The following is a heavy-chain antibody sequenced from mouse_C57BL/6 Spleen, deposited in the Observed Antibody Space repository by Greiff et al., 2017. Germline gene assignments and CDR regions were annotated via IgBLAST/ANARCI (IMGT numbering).Heavy chain of an antibody. D-gene: IGHD3-2*02. Sequence: QVQLQQPGAELVMPGASVKLSCKASGYTFTSYWMHWVKQRPGQGLEWIGEIDPSDSYTNYNQKFKGKSTLTVDKSSSTAYMQLSSLTSEDSAVYYCARWTAQAFDYWGQGTTLTVSS. CDR1: GYTFTSYW. CDR3: ARWTAQAFDY. CDR2: IDPSDSYT. J-gene: IGHJ2*01. V-gene: IGHV1-69*01.